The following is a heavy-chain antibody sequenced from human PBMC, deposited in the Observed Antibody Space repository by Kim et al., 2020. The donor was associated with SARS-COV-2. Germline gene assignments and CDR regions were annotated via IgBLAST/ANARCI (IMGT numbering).Heavy chain of an antibody. Sequence: AQKHQGRVTMTTETSTSTAYMELRSLRSDDTAVYYCARVGYSGSSRWFDPWGQGTLVTVSS. D-gene: IGHD1-26*01. J-gene: IGHJ5*02. CDR3: ARVGYSGSSRWFDP. V-gene: IGHV1-18*01.